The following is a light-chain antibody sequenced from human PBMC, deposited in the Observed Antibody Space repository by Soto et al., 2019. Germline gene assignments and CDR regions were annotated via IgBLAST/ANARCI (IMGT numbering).Light chain of an antibody. CDR2: IAS. Sequence: EIVWTQSPCTLSLSPGESATLACRASQSVSSSHLAWYQHKPGQAPRLLIYIASSRATGVPDRFSGSGSGTDFTLTIRRLEPEDFAVYYCQQYAAFGQGTKVDIK. V-gene: IGKV3-20*01. J-gene: IGKJ1*01. CDR1: QSVSSSH. CDR3: QQYAA.